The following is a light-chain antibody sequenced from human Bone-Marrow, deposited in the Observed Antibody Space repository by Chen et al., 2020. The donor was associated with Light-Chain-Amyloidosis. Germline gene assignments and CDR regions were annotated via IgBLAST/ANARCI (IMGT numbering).Light chain of an antibody. CDR3: QQSYSSPP. V-gene: IGKV1-39*01. Sequence: DIQTTQSPSSLAASDGDRVTITCRTSQNVTNDLNWYQQKPGKAPRILIYAASTLHTGVPSRFSGSGYGTDFTLTISGLQPEDFATYYCQQSYSSPPFGPGTKVE. CDR2: AAS. J-gene: IGKJ1*01. CDR1: QNVTND.